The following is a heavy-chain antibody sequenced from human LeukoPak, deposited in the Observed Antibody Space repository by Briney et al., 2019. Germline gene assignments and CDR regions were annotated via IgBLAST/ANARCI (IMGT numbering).Heavy chain of an antibody. CDR2: INHSGGT. V-gene: IGHV4-34*01. J-gene: IGHJ6*03. D-gene: IGHD3-16*01. CDR1: GGSFSGYY. CDR3: ARVKDPGGYYYYYYMDV. Sequence: PSETLSLTCAVYGGSFSGYYWSWIRQPPGKGLEWIGEINHSGGTKYNPSLKSRVTISVDTSKNQFSLKLGSVTAADTAMYYCARVKDPGGYYYYYYMDVWGKGTTVTVSS.